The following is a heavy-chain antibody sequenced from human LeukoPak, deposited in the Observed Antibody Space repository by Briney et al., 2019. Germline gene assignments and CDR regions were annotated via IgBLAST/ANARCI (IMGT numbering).Heavy chain of an antibody. Sequence: GGSLRLSCAASGFTFSSYSMNWVRQAPGKGLEWVSSISSSGSYIYYADSVKGRFTISRDNSKNTLYLQMNSLRAEDTAVYYCARDPYAGGVYWGQGTLVTVSS. J-gene: IGHJ4*02. D-gene: IGHD2-8*02. V-gene: IGHV3-21*01. CDR2: ISSSGSYI. CDR1: GFTFSSYS. CDR3: ARDPYAGGVY.